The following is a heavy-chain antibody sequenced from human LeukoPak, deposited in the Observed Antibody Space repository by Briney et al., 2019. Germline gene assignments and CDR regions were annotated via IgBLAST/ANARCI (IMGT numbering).Heavy chain of an antibody. Sequence: PGGSLRLSCAASGFTFSSYAMSWVRQAPGKGLEWVSAISGSGGSTYHADSVKGRFTISRDNSKNTLYLQMNSLRAEDTAVYYCAKERLLGVAATVSDWGQGTLVTVSS. CDR2: ISGSGGST. CDR1: GFTFSSYA. CDR3: AKERLLGVAATVSD. J-gene: IGHJ4*02. V-gene: IGHV3-23*01. D-gene: IGHD2-15*01.